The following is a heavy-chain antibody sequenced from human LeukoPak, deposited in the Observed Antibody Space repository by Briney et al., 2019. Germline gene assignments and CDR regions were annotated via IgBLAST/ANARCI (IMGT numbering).Heavy chain of an antibody. D-gene: IGHD3-16*01. V-gene: IGHV4-30-4*08. CDR3: ARESLGGHYFDY. Sequence: SQTLSLTCIVSGGSLSSGDYYWSWIRQPPGKGLEWIGYIYYSGSTYYNPSLKSRVVISLDTSKNQFSLKLTPVTAADMAVYYCARESLGGHYFDYWGQGILVTVSS. CDR2: IYYSGST. CDR1: GGSLSSGDYY. J-gene: IGHJ4*02.